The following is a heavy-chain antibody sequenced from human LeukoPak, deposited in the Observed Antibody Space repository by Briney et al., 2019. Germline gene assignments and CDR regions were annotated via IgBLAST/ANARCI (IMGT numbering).Heavy chain of an antibody. J-gene: IGHJ4*02. Sequence: GGSLRLSCAESGFTFSSYGMQWVRQAPGKGLEWVAFIRYDGSNKYYADSVKGRFTISRDNSKNTLYLQMNSLRAEDTAVYYCASRRYYDILTGTDYWGQGTLVTVSS. CDR1: GFTFSSYG. CDR3: ASRRYYDILTGTDY. CDR2: IRYDGSNK. D-gene: IGHD3-9*01. V-gene: IGHV3-30*02.